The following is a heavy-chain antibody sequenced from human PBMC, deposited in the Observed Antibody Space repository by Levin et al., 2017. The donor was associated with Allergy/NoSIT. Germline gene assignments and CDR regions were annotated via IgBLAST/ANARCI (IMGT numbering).Heavy chain of an antibody. J-gene: IGHJ4*02. D-gene: IGHD3-3*01. Sequence: GESLKISCAASGFTFSSYEMNWVRQAPGKGLEWVSYISSSGSTIYYADSVKGRFTISRDNAKNSLYLQMHSLRAEDTAVYYCARQLGNFWSGYNYFDYWGQGTLVTVSS. CDR3: ARQLGNFWSGYNYFDY. V-gene: IGHV3-48*03. CDR1: GFTFSSYE. CDR2: ISSSGSTI.